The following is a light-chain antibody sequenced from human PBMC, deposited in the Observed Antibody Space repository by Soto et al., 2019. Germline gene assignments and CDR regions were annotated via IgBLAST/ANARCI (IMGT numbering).Light chain of an antibody. CDR3: QQYDSSPLT. CDR1: QPISSDSY. Sequence: VVPKSPATVPRSIAKRPTLSCRASQPISSDSYLAWYQQKPGQGPRVLIYGASRRASGIPARFSGSGSGTDFTLTISRLQPDDFAVYYCQQYDSSPLTFGGGTKVDIK. CDR2: GAS. J-gene: IGKJ4*01. V-gene: IGKV3-20*01.